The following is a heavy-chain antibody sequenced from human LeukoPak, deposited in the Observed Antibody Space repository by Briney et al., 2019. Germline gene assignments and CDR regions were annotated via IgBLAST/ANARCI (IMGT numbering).Heavy chain of an antibody. CDR3: ARVYYDSSGYRPMYYFDY. Sequence: ASVKVSCKASGYTFTKYAISWVRQAPGQGLEWMGWISAYNGNTNYAQKLQGRVTMTTDTSTSTAYMELRSLRSDDTAVYYCARVYYDSSGYRPMYYFDYWGQGTLVTVSS. CDR1: GYTFTKYA. D-gene: IGHD3-22*01. V-gene: IGHV1-18*01. CDR2: ISAYNGNT. J-gene: IGHJ4*02.